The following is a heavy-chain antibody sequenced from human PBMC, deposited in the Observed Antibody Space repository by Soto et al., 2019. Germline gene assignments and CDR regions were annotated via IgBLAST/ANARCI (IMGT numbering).Heavy chain of an antibody. CDR3: ARGYSSGWIDAFDI. CDR1: GFTFSSYS. D-gene: IGHD6-19*01. Sequence: EVQLVESGGGLVQPGGSLRLSCAASGFTFSSYSMNWVRQAPGTGLEWVSYISSSSTIYYADSVKGRFTISRDNAKNSLDLQMNSLRAEDTAVYYCARGYSSGWIDAFDIWGQGTMVTVSS. CDR2: ISSSSTI. V-gene: IGHV3-48*01. J-gene: IGHJ3*02.